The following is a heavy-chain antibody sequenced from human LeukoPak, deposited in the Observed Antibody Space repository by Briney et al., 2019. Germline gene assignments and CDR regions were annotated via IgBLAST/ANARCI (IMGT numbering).Heavy chain of an antibody. D-gene: IGHD5-18*01. CDR1: GYTFTGYY. V-gene: IGHV1-2*02. CDR3: ARAPGYRGFLDY. Sequence: EASVKVSCKASGYTFTGYYMHWVRQAPGQGLEWMGWVNPNSGGTNYAQKFQGRVTMTRDTSISTAYMELSRLRSDDTAVYYCARAPGYRGFLDYWGQGNLVTVSS. J-gene: IGHJ4*02. CDR2: VNPNSGGT.